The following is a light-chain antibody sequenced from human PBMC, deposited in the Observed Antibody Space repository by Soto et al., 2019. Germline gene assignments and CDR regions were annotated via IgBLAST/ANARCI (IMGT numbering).Light chain of an antibody. CDR3: QQYGSSHRIT. Sequence: EMLFTQSPGTLSLSPGERATLSCRASQSISSNSLAWYQQKPGQAPRLFIYGASSRANGIPDRFSGSGSGTHFTLTISRLEPEDFAVYYCQQYGSSHRITFGQGTRLEIK. CDR2: GAS. CDR1: QSISSNS. J-gene: IGKJ5*01. V-gene: IGKV3-20*01.